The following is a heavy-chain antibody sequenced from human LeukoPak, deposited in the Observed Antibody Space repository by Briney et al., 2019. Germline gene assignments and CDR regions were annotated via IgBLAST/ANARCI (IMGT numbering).Heavy chain of an antibody. V-gene: IGHV1-69*06. Sequence: ASVKVSCKASGGTFSSYANSWVRQAPGQGLEWMGGIIPICGTANYAQKFQGRVTITADKSTSTAYMELSSLRSEDTAVYYCARGRPTTSIAAAGVNWFDPWGQGTLVTVSS. D-gene: IGHD6-13*01. J-gene: IGHJ5*02. CDR2: IIPICGTA. CDR1: GGTFSSYA. CDR3: ARGRPTTSIAAAGVNWFDP.